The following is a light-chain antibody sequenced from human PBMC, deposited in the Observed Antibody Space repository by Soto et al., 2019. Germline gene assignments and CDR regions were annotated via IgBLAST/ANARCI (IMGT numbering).Light chain of an antibody. J-gene: IGLJ2*01. CDR2: DVS. V-gene: IGLV2-14*01. Sequence: QSALTQPASVSGSPGQSISISCTGTSSDVGGYNYVSWYQQHPDKAPKLMIYDVSNRPSGVSNRFSGSKSGNTASLTISGFQAEDEADYYCSSYTTSSTLDVVFGGGTKLTVL. CDR1: SSDVGGYNY. CDR3: SSYTTSSTLDVV.